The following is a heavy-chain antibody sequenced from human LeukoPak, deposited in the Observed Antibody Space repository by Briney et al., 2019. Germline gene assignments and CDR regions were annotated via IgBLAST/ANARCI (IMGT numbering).Heavy chain of an antibody. V-gene: IGHV3-7*01. J-gene: IGHJ4*02. CDR3: AKDVRSDYFDY. Sequence: PGGSLRLSCAASGFTFSNYYMTWVRQAPGKGLEWVANINQDGSAQYYVDSVKGRFTISRDNAKNSLYLQMNSLRAEDTAVYYCAKDVRSDYFDYWGQGTLVTVSS. CDR2: INQDGSAQ. CDR1: GFTFSNYY.